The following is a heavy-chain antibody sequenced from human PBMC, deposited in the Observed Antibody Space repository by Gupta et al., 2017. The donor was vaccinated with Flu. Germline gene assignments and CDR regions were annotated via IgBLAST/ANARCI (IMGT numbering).Heavy chain of an antibody. V-gene: IGHV3-48*03. J-gene: IGHJ4*02. CDR1: GFTFSSYE. CDR2: ISSSGSTI. Sequence: EVQLVESGGGLVQPGGSLRLSCAASGFTFSSYEMNWVRQAPGKGLEWVSYISSSGSTIYYADSVKGRFTISRDNAKNSLYLQMNSLRAEDTAVYYCARETTVTTSAIDYWGQGTLVTVSS. CDR3: ARETTVTTSAIDY. D-gene: IGHD4-17*01.